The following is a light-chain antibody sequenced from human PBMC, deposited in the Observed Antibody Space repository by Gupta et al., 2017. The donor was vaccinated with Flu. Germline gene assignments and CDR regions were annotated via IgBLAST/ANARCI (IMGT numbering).Light chain of an antibody. Sequence: DIQMTQSPSSLSASVGDRVTITCRASQSISSYLNWYQQKPGKAPKLLIYAASSVQSGVPSRFSGSGSGTDFTLTISRRQPEDFAMYYCQQRYSTPMTFGQGTKVEIK. J-gene: IGKJ1*01. CDR1: QSISSY. V-gene: IGKV1-39*01. CDR3: QQRYSTPMT. CDR2: AAS.